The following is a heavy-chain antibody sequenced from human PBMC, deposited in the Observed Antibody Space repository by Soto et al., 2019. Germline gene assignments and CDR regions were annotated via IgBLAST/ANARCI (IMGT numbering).Heavy chain of an antibody. CDR3: ARSSIVATIQAFDY. D-gene: IGHD5-12*01. J-gene: IGHJ4*02. Sequence: RLSLRLSCAASGFTFSHYVMHWVRQAPGKVPEWVAAISADGRDVFYAASVEVRFTISRDNSKNTLFLQMSSLRSEDTSVYSCARSSIVATIQAFDYWGQGTLVTVSS. CDR1: GFTFSHYV. V-gene: IGHV3-30*03. CDR2: ISADGRDV.